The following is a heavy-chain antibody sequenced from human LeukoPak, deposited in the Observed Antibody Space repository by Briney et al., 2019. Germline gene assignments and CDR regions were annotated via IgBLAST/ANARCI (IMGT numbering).Heavy chain of an antibody. J-gene: IGHJ4*02. CDR3: AKGRYYDFWSGYSVDY. V-gene: IGHV3-21*01. CDR1: GFTFCSYS. D-gene: IGHD3-3*01. Sequence: GGSLRLSCAASGFTFCSYSMNWVRQAPGKGLEWVSSTSCSSSYIYYTDSVKGRFTISRDNAKNSLYLQMNSLRAEDTAVYYCAKGRYYDFWSGYSVDYWGQGTLVTVSS. CDR2: TSCSSSYI.